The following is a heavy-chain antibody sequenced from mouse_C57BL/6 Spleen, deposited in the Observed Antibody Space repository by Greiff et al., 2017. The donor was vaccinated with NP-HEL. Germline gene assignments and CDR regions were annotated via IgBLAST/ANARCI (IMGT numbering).Heavy chain of an antibody. CDR3: ARQLYFDY. CDR1: GFTFSSYT. V-gene: IGHV5-9*01. Sequence: EVMLVESGGGLVKPGGSLKLSCAASGFTFSSYTMSWVRQTPEKRLEWVATISGGGGNTYYPDSVKGRFTISRDNAKNTLYLQMSSLRSEDTALYYCARQLYFDYWGQGTTLTVSS. J-gene: IGHJ2*01. CDR2: ISGGGGNT.